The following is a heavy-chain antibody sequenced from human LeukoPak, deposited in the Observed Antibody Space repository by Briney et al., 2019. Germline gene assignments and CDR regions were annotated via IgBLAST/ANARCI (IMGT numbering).Heavy chain of an antibody. CDR2: ISAYNGNT. V-gene: IGHV1-18*01. Sequence: ASVKVSCKASGYTFTSYGTSWVRQAPGLGLEWMGWISAYNGNTNYAQNLQGRVTMTTDTSTSTAYMELRSLRSDDTAVYYCARDRFDIVVVAHLAYWGQGTLVTVSS. CDR1: GYTFTSYG. D-gene: IGHD2-15*01. CDR3: ARDRFDIVVVAHLAY. J-gene: IGHJ4*02.